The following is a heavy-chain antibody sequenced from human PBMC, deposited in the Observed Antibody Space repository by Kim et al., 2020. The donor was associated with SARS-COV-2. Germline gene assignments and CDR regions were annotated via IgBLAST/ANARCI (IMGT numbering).Heavy chain of an antibody. CDR2: ET. D-gene: IGHD3-16*01. J-gene: IGHJ4*02. Sequence: ETIYAQEFEGRVTMTEDTSTDTAYMELSSLRSEDTALYYCATLGARGNDYWGQGTLVTVSS. V-gene: IGHV1-24*01. CDR3: ATLGARGNDY.